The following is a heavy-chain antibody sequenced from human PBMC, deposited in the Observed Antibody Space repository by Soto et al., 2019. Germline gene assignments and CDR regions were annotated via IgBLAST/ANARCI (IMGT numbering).Heavy chain of an antibody. CDR2: INPNSGGT. CDR1: GYTFTGHY. J-gene: IGHJ6*02. V-gene: IGHV1-2*02. CDR3: ARAYYDILTGYYFHYYYGMDV. Sequence: ASVKVSCKASGYTFTGHYMHWVRQAPGQGLEWMGWINPNSGGTNYAQKCQGRVTMTRDTSISTAYMELSRLRSDDTAVYYCARAYYDILTGYYFHYYYGMDVWGQGTTVTVSS. D-gene: IGHD3-9*01.